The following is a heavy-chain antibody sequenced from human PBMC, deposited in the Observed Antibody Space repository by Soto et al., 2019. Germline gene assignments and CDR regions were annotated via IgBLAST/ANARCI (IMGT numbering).Heavy chain of an antibody. CDR3: ARSQGSSTSLEIYYYYYYGMEV. J-gene: IGHJ6*02. V-gene: IGHV1-69*01. CDR1: GGTFSSYA. Sequence: QVQLVQSGAEVKKPGSSVKVSCKASGGTFSSYAISWVRQAPGQGLEWMGGIIPISDTTNYAEKFQGRVTITAVESTSAAYMELRSLRSEDTAVYYCARSQGSSTSLEIYYYYYYGMEVWGQGTTVTVSS. D-gene: IGHD2-2*01. CDR2: IIPISDTT.